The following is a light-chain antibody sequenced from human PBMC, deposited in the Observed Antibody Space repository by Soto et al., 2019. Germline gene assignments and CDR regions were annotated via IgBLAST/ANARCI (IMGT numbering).Light chain of an antibody. CDR2: EGS. CDR3: CSYASSNSWV. J-gene: IGLJ3*02. V-gene: IGLV2-23*01. CDR1: SNDVGNYNL. Sequence: QSALTQPASVSGSPGQSITISCTGTSNDVGNYNLVSWYQQHPGKAPKLMIYEGSKRPSGVSNRFSGSRSGNTASLTISGLQAEDEADYYCCSYASSNSWVFGGGTKLTVL.